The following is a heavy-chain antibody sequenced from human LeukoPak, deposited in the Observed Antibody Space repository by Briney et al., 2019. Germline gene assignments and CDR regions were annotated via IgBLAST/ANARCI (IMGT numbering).Heavy chain of an antibody. CDR2: ISYDGSNK. CDR1: GFTFSGYP. J-gene: IGHJ4*02. CDR3: VSFYETY. D-gene: IGHD2/OR15-2a*01. Sequence: GGSLRLSCAASGFTFSGYPIHWVRQAPGKGLEWVAVISYDGSNKYYADSVKGRFTISRDNSKNTLYLQMNSLRAEDTAVYYCVSFYETYWGRGTLVTVSS. V-gene: IGHV3-30-3*01.